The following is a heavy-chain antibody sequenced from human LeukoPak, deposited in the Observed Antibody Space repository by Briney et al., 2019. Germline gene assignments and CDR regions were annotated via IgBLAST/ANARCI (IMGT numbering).Heavy chain of an antibody. V-gene: IGHV4-61*09. CDR1: GGSISSGSYY. Sequence: SQTLSLTCTVSGGSISSGSYYWSWIRQPAGKGLEWIGEVYHTGSGTYNSSLASRVTISVDKSKNQFSLTLTSVTAADTAVYYCARYGGFYFDYWGPGTLVSVSS. CDR3: ARYGGFYFDY. J-gene: IGHJ4*02. D-gene: IGHD4-23*01. CDR2: VYHTGSG.